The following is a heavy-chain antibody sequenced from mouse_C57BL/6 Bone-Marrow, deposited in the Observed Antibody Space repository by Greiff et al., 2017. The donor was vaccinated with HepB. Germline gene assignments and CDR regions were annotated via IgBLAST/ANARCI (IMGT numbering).Heavy chain of an antibody. V-gene: IGHV7-3*01. CDR2: IRNKANGYTT. CDR3: ARYGDGSRAMDY. Sequence: EVKLMESGGGLVQPGGSLSLSCAASGFTFTDYYMSWVRHPPGKALEWLGFIRNKANGYTTEYSASVKGRFTISRDNSQSILYLQMNALRAEDSATYYCARYGDGSRAMDYWGQGTSVTVSS. CDR1: GFTFTDYY. J-gene: IGHJ4*01. D-gene: IGHD3-2*01.